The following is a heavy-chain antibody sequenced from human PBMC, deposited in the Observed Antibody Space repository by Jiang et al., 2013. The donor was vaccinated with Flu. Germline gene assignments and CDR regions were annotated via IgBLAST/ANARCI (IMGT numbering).Heavy chain of an antibody. CDR1: GASISSSYW. CDR3: ASRFHCSGSNCYIH. D-gene: IGHD2-15*01. CDR2: IYHSGNT. V-gene: IGHV4-4*02. Sequence: SGSGLVKPSGTLSLTCAVSGASISSSYWWSWVRQSPAKGLEWIGEIYHSGNTNYNPSLKSRVTISVDKSNNQFSLKLSSVTAADTAFYYCASRFHCSGSNCYIHWGQGALVTVSS. J-gene: IGHJ4*02.